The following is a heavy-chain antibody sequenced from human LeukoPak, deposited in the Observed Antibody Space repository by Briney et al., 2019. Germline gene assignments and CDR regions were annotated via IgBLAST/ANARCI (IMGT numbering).Heavy chain of an antibody. Sequence: ASVKVSCKASGYTFTGYYMHWVRQAPGQGLEWMGWIDPNTGDTKYTEKFQGRVSMTRDTSFSTAYMELSRLTSDDTAVYYCARDRSVTEKYSGRYFHDYWGQGTLVTVTS. CDR1: GYTFTGYY. CDR3: ARDRSVTEKYSGRYFHDY. D-gene: IGHD1-26*01. J-gene: IGHJ4*02. V-gene: IGHV1-2*02. CDR2: IDPNTGDT.